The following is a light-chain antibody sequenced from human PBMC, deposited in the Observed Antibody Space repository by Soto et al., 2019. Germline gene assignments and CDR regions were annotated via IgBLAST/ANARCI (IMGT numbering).Light chain of an antibody. CDR2: GAS. CDR3: QQRSNWPPERT. Sequence: EIVLTQSPGTLSLSPGARATLSCRASQSVSSTYLAWYQQKPGQAPRLLIFGASSRATGIPSRFSGSGSGTDFTLTISRVEPEDFAVYYCQQRSNWPPERTFGGGTKVDIK. V-gene: IGKV3D-20*02. CDR1: QSVSSTY. J-gene: IGKJ4*01.